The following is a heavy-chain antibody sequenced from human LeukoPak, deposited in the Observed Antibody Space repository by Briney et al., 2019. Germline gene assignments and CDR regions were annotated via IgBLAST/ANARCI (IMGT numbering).Heavy chain of an antibody. CDR3: AKDRAVPAAKDDYYYGMDV. CDR1: GFTFSSYA. J-gene: IGHJ6*02. V-gene: IGHV3-9*01. D-gene: IGHD2-2*01. CDR2: ISWNSGSI. Sequence: GGSLRLSCAASGFTFSSYAMHWVRQAPGKGLEWVSGISWNSGSIGYADSVKGRFTISRDNAKNSLYLQMNSLRAEDTALYYCAKDRAVPAAKDDYYYGMDVWGQGTTVTVSS.